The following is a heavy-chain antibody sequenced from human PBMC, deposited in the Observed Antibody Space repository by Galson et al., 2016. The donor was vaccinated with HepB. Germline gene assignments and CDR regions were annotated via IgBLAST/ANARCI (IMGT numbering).Heavy chain of an antibody. Sequence: SLRLSCAASGFTFTNAWMNWVRQAPGKGLEWVGRIKSKTDGGTTDYAAPVKGRFTLSRDDSKNTLSLQMNSLKTEDTAVYYCTTGHYEYVWGSYRIDNWGQGTLVTVSS. CDR3: TTGHYEYVWGSYRIDN. J-gene: IGHJ4*02. CDR1: GFTFTNAW. D-gene: IGHD3-16*02. CDR2: IKSKTDGGTT. V-gene: IGHV3-15*07.